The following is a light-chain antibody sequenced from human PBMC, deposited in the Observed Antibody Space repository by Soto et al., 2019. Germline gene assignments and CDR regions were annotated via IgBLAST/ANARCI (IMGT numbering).Light chain of an antibody. J-gene: IGKJ4*01. CDR3: HQYDYWPFT. Sequence: EIVLTYSPATLSVSRWETVSLSCRASQSVSNKLAWFQQKPGQAPRLLMSATSTRATGIPARFSGSGSGTEFTLTVSSLQSEDFALYFCHQYDYWPFTFGGGTKVDIK. CDR2: ATS. CDR1: QSVSNK. V-gene: IGKV3D-15*01.